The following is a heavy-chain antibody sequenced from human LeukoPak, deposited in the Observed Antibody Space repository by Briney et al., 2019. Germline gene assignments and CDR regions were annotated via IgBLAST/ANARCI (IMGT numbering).Heavy chain of an antibody. CDR3: AREPLLIAAAVSGWFDP. CDR2: INPNSGDT. J-gene: IGHJ5*02. D-gene: IGHD6-13*01. V-gene: IGHV1-2*02. Sequence: GASVKVSCKASGYTFTGYYMHWVRQAPGQGLEWMGWINPNSGDTNYAQKFQGRVTMTRDTSISTAYMELSRLRSDDTAVYYCAREPLLIAAAVSGWFDPWGQGTLDTVSS. CDR1: GYTFTGYY.